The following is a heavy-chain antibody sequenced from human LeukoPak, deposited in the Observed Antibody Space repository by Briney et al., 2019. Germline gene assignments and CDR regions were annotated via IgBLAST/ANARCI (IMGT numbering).Heavy chain of an antibody. CDR3: ARISGPGYCSSTSCPDY. CDR1: GGSISSYY. CDR2: IYYSGST. V-gene: IGHV4-59*01. J-gene: IGHJ4*02. Sequence: SETLSLTCTVSGGSISSYYWSWIRQPPGKGLEWIGYIYYSGSTNYNPSLKSRVTISVDTSKNQFSLKLSSVTAADTAVYYCARISGPGYCSSTSCPDYWGQGTLVTVSS. D-gene: IGHD2-2*01.